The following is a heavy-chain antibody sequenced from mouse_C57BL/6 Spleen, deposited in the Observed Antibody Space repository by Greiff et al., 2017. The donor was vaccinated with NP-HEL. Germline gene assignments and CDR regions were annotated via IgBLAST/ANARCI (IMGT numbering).Heavy chain of an antibody. J-gene: IGHJ2*01. D-gene: IGHD2-12*01. V-gene: IGHV3-1*01. CDR3: ARARYDGYYFDY. Sequence: VQLKESGPGMVKPSQSLSLTCTVTGYSITSGYDWHWIRHFPGNKLEWMGYISYSGSTNYNPSLKSRISITHDTSKNHFFLKLNSVTTEDTATYYCARARYDGYYFDYWGQGTTLTVSS. CDR2: ISYSGST. CDR1: GYSITSGYD.